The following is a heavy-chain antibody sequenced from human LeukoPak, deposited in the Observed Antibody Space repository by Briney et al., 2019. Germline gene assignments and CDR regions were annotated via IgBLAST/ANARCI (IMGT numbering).Heavy chain of an antibody. J-gene: IGHJ4*02. V-gene: IGHV4-59*01. CDR1: GGSISGYY. CDR3: KGYTGGWHEIY. CDR2: IYYSGNT. Sequence: SETLSLTCTVSGGSISGYYWSWIRQPPGKGLEWIGYIYYSGNTNYNPSLKSRLTISVDTSKNQFSLKLSSVTAADTAVYYCKGYTGGWHEIYWGQGTLVTVSS. D-gene: IGHD6-19*01.